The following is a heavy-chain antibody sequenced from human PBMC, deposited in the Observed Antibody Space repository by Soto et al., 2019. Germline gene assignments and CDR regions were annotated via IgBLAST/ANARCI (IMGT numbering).Heavy chain of an antibody. V-gene: IGHV1-69*13. CDR1: GGTFSSYA. J-gene: IGHJ6*02. Sequence: SVKVSCKASGGTFSSYAISWVRQAPGQELEWMGGIIPIFGTANYAQKFQGRVTITADESTSTAYMELSSLRSEDTAVYYCARGRIAARPGDYYYYGMDVWGQGTTVTVSS. D-gene: IGHD6-6*01. CDR2: IIPIFGTA. CDR3: ARGRIAARPGDYYYYGMDV.